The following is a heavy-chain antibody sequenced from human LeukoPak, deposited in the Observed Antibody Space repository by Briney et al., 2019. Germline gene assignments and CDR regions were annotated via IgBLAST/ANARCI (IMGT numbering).Heavy chain of an antibody. CDR1: GFTFSSYE. CDR3: AELGITMIGGV. CDR2: ISSRGSSI. Sequence: GGSLRLSCAASGFTFSSYEMNWVSQAPGKGLEWVSYISSRGSSINYADSVKGRFTISRDNAKNSLYLQMNSLRAEDTAVYYCAELGITMIGGVWGKGTTVTISS. J-gene: IGHJ6*04. D-gene: IGHD3-10*02. V-gene: IGHV3-48*03.